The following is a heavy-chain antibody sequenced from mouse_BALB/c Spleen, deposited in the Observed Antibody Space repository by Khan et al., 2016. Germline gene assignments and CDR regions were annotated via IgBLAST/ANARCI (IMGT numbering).Heavy chain of an antibody. CDR3: ARGAY. Sequence: QVQLQQSGAELMKPGASVKISCKATGYTFSRYWIEWVKERPGHGLEWIGEILPGSGSTDYNEKFKGKATFTAETSSNTAYIQLGGLTSEDSAVYYCARGAYWGQGTLVTVSA. CDR1: GYTFSRYW. CDR2: ILPGSGST. V-gene: IGHV1-9*01. J-gene: IGHJ3*01.